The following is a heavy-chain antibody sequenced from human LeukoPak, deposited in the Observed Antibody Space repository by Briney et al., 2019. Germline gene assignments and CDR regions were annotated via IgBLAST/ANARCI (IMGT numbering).Heavy chain of an antibody. CDR2: ISGSGGST. V-gene: IGHV3-23*01. Sequence: GGSLRLSCAASGFTFSSYAMSWVRQAPGKGLEWVSAISGSGGSTYYADSVKGRFTISRDNSKNTLYLQMNSLRAEDTVVYYCAKDRRSSPYYFDYWGQGTLVTVSS. D-gene: IGHD6-13*01. CDR1: GFTFSSYA. J-gene: IGHJ4*02. CDR3: AKDRRSSPYYFDY.